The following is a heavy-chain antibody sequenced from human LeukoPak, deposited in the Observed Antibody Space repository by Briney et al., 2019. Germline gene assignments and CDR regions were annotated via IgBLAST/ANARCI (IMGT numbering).Heavy chain of an antibody. J-gene: IGHJ4*02. CDR1: GGSLSGYY. D-gene: IGHD4/OR15-4a*01. CDR3: AREGRMSMGIEY. Sequence: SETLSLTCAVYGGSLSGYYWSWIRQSPGKGLEWIGEINHGGSTNYNPSLKSRVTMSVDTSKNHFSLKLSSVTAADTAVYFCAREGRMSMGIEYWGQGTLITVSS. V-gene: IGHV4-34*01. CDR2: INHGGST.